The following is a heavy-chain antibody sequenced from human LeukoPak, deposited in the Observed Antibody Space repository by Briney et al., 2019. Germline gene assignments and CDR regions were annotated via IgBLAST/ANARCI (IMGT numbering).Heavy chain of an antibody. CDR1: VGPISSSY. Sequence: SETLPLTCTVPVGPISSSYWSWFRQPPGKGLGWIGFFYYSGSTNYNPSLKSRVTISVDTSKNQFSLKLSSVTAADTAVYYCAREAGGGVVPAAITNWGQGTLVTVSS. CDR3: AREAGGGVVPAAITN. V-gene: IGHV4-59*01. J-gene: IGHJ4*02. D-gene: IGHD2-2*02. CDR2: FYYSGST.